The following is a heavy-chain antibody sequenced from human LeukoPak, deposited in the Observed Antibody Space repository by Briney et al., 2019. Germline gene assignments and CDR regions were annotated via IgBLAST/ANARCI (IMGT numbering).Heavy chain of an antibody. CDR1: GYTFTSYY. D-gene: IGHD3-10*01. Sequence: GASVKVSCKASGYTFTSYYMHWVRQAPGQGLEWMGIINPSGGSTSYAQKFQGRVTMTRDTSTSTVYMELSSLRSEDTAVYYCAREGLWFGELLYYYYYYGMDVWGQGATVTVPS. J-gene: IGHJ6*02. V-gene: IGHV1-46*01. CDR3: AREGLWFGELLYYYYYYGMDV. CDR2: INPSGGST.